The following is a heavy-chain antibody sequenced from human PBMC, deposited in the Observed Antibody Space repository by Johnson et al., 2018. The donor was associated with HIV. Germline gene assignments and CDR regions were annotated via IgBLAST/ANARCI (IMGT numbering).Heavy chain of an antibody. D-gene: IGHD4-23*01. CDR1: GFTISSNY. J-gene: IGHJ3*02. CDR3: AKVWTTVVTYDAFDI. Sequence: QVQLVESGGGLIQPGGSLRLSCAASGFTISSNYMSWVRQAPGKGLEWVAVISFDGSNKYYADSVKGRFTISRDNYESTLYLQMNNVRDEDTAVYYCAKVWTTVVTYDAFDIWGQGTMVTVSS. CDR2: ISFDGSNK. V-gene: IGHV3-30*18.